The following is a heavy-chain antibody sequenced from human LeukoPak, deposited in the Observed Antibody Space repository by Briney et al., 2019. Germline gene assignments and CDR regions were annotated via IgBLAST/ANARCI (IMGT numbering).Heavy chain of an antibody. CDR1: GFTFSYYS. J-gene: IGHJ4*02. Sequence: EAGGSLRLSCAASGFTFSYYSMSWIRRAPGKGLEWISYISGSSNIKHFADSVKGRFTISRDNAKESLYLQMDSLRDEDTAFYFCARGIFYGSGTQSFDYWGQGTLVTVSS. V-gene: IGHV3-48*02. D-gene: IGHD3-10*01. CDR2: ISGSSNIK. CDR3: ARGIFYGSGTQSFDY.